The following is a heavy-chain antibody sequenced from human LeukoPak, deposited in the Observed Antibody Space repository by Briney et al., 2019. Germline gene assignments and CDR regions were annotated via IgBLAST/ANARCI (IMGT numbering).Heavy chain of an antibody. CDR1: GYTFTSYG. J-gene: IGHJ6*03. D-gene: IGHD3-10*01. CDR3: ARRDYYGSGSYPYYYDYYMDV. CDR2: ISAYNGNT. Sequence: ASVKVSCKASGYTFTSYGISWVRQAPGQGLEWMGWISAYNGNTNYAQKLQGRVTMTTDTSTSTAYMELRSLRSDDTAVYYCARRDYYGSGSYPYYYDYYMDVWGKGTTVTISS. V-gene: IGHV1-18*01.